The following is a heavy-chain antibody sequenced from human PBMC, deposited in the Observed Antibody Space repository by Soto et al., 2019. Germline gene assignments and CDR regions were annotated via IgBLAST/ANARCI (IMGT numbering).Heavy chain of an antibody. D-gene: IGHD3-3*01. V-gene: IGHV3-30-3*01. CDR2: ISYGGSNK. CDR3: ARDRDFWSGYYYYYYGMDV. CDR1: GFPFSSYA. J-gene: IGHJ6*02. Sequence: GGSLRLSCAASGFPFSSYAMHWVRQAPGKGLEWVAVISYGGSNKYYADSVKGRFTISRDNSKNTLYLQMNSLRAEDTAVYYCARDRDFWSGYYYYYYGMDVWGQGTTVTVSS.